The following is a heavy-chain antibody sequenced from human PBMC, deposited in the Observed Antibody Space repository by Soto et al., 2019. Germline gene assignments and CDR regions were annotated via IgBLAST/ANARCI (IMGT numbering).Heavy chain of an antibody. J-gene: IGHJ3*01. CDR3: ARGDRDAFDL. CDR2: IHSDGSST. Sequence: EVQLVESEGGLVQPGGSLRLSCAASGFTFSYYWMHWGRQAPGQGLVWVSRIHSDGSSTTYADSVKGRFTIYRDNDKNTLYQQMNSLRDEDTVVYYGARGDRDAFDLWGQGTMVTVSS. D-gene: IGHD2-21*02. CDR1: GFTFSYYW. V-gene: IGHV3-74*01.